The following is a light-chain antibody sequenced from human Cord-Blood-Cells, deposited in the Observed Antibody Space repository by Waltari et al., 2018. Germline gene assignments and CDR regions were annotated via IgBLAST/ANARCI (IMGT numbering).Light chain of an antibody. CDR2: GNS. CDR3: QSYDSSLSGKV. Sequence: QSVLTQPPSVSGAPGQRVTIPCPGSSSNIGAGYDVHWYQQLPGTAPKLLIYGNSNRPSGVPDRFSGSKSGTSASLAITGLQAEDEADYYCQSYDSSLSGKVFGTGTKVTVL. J-gene: IGLJ1*01. V-gene: IGLV1-40*01. CDR1: SSNIGAGYD.